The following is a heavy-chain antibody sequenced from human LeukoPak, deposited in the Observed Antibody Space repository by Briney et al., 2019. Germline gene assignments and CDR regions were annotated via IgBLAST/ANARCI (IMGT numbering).Heavy chain of an antibody. D-gene: IGHD5-24*01. CDR3: ARGDGYARG. J-gene: IGHJ4*02. CDR1: GGSISSSSYY. CDR2: IYYSGST. V-gene: IGHV4-39*01. Sequence: PSETPSLTCTVSGGSISSSSYYWGWIRQPPGKGLEWIGSIYYSGSTYYNPSLKSRVTISVDTSKNQFSLKLSSVTAADTAVYYCARGDGYARGWGQGTLVTVSS.